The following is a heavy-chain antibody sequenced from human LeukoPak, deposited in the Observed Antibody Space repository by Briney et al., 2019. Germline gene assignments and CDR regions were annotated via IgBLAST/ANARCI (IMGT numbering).Heavy chain of an antibody. CDR3: AKGADY. J-gene: IGHJ4*02. Sequence: GGSLRLSCAASGFIFSSYGMHWVRQAPGKGLEWVAFIRYDGSNKDYADSVKGRFTISRDNSKNSLYLQMNSLRTEDTALYYCAKGADYWGQGTLVTVSS. CDR2: IRYDGSNK. CDR1: GFIFSSYG. V-gene: IGHV3-30*02.